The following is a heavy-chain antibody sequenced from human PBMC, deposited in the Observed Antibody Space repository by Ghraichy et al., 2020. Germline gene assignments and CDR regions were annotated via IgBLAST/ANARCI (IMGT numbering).Heavy chain of an antibody. Sequence: GSLRLSCAVYGGSFSGYYWSWIRQPPGKGLEWIGEINHSGSTNYNPSLKSRVTISVDTSKNQFSLKLSSVTAADTAVYYCATRGYYDFWSGALLFDPWGQGTLVTVSS. D-gene: IGHD3-3*01. J-gene: IGHJ5*02. CDR2: INHSGST. CDR1: GGSFSGYY. CDR3: ATRGYYDFWSGALLFDP. V-gene: IGHV4-34*01.